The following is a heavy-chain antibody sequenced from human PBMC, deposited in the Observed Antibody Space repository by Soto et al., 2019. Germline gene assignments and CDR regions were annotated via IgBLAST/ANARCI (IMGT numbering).Heavy chain of an antibody. J-gene: IGHJ3*02. V-gene: IGHV1-46*03. CDR3: ARAQATSDFWSGYYRAFDI. CDR2: INLSGGST. Sequence: GASVKVSCKASGYSFTSYYMHWLRQAPGQGIEWMGIINLSGGSTSYAQKFQGRVTMTRHTSTSTVYMELSSLRSEDTAVYYCARAQATSDFWSGYYRAFDIWGQGTMVTGSS. CDR1: GYSFTSYY. D-gene: IGHD3-3*01.